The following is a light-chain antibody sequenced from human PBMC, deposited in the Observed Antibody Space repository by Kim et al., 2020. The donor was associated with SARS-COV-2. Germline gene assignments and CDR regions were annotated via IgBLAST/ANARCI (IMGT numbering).Light chain of an antibody. V-gene: IGLV1-47*01. CDR1: KSNIGDNF. J-gene: IGLJ6*01. CDR2: TNN. CDR3: GAWDDSLIGPV. Sequence: GQRVTIYCSGSKSNIGDNFVYWYQQLPGTAPRLLIHTNNRRPSGVPDRFSGSKSVTSASLTISGLRPEDEGDYYCGAWDDSLIGPVFGGGTKVTVL.